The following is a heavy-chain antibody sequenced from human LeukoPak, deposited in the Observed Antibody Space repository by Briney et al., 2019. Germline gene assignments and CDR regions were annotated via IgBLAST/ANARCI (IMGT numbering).Heavy chain of an antibody. Sequence: ALSLTCTGSGGCMSPYHWVWIRQPPARELEWTGYIYYSGSTNYNPSLKSRVTISVDTSKNQFSLKLSSVTAADTAIYYCARAVSGRFDYWCQGTLVTVSS. CDR2: IYYSGST. D-gene: IGHD6-19*01. J-gene: IGHJ4*02. CDR1: GGCMSPYH. V-gene: IGHV4-59*08. CDR3: ARAVSGRFDY.